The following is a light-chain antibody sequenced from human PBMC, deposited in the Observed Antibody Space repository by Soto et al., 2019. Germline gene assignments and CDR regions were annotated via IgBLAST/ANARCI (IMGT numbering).Light chain of an antibody. J-gene: IGKJ1*01. Sequence: EILMTQSPVTLSVSPGERVTLSCRASQSVSDNLAWYQQKPGQAPSLLIYGAFTRATGVPARFSGAGSGTEFTLTISSLQSEDFALYSCQQYNDWPLTLGQGTKVDIK. V-gene: IGKV3-15*01. CDR3: QQYNDWPLT. CDR2: GAF. CDR1: QSVSDN.